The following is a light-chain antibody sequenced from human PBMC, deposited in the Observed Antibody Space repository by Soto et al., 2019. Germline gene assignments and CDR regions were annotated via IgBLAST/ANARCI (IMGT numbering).Light chain of an antibody. CDR3: QQLHVYPST. CDR2: AGT. V-gene: IGKV1-9*01. CDR1: QDINSY. J-gene: IGKJ4*01. Sequence: IQLTQSPSSLSASVGDRVTITCRASQDINSYLAWCQQKPGKAPNLLIYAGTSLQSGVPSGFSGSGSGTEFTLTISSLQPEDFATYYCQQLHVYPSTFGGGTKVE.